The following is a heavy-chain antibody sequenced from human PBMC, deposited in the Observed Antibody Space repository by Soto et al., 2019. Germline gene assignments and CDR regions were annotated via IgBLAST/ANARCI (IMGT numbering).Heavy chain of an antibody. CDR2: IYYSGST. V-gene: IGHV4-39*01. Sequence: SETLSLTCTVSGGSISSSSYYWGWIRQPPGKGLEWIGSIYYSGSTYYNPSLKGRFTISVYTSKNQFSLKLSPVTAADTAVYYCARFGHTGNYFDIWGQGTMVTVSS. D-gene: IGHD1-26*01. CDR1: GGSISSSSYY. J-gene: IGHJ3*02. CDR3: ARFGHTGNYFDI.